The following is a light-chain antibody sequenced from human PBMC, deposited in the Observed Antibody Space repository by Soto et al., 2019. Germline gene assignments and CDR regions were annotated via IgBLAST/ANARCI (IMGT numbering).Light chain of an antibody. V-gene: IGKV1-33*01. CDR2: DAS. CDR1: QNINNY. J-gene: IGKJ5*01. Sequence: DIQMTQSPSSLSASVGDRVTITCQASQNINNYLNWYQQKPGRAPKLLIYDASNLEAGVPSRFRGSGSGLDFTFSIRGLEDAEIESCYWRKYGHLVTFGQGTRLEIK. CDR3: RKYGHLVT.